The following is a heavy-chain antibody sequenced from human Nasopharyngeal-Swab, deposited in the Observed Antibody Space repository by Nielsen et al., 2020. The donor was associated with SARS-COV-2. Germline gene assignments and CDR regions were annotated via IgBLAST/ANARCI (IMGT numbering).Heavy chain of an antibody. CDR3: ARVGSWFGLYYFDY. J-gene: IGHJ4*02. CDR2: IYYSGST. Sequence: SETLSLTCTVSGGSISSGGYYWRWIRQHPGKGLEWIGYIYYSGSTYYNPSLKSRVTISVDTSKNQFSLKLSSVTAADTAVYYCARVGSWFGLYYFDYWGQGTLVTVSS. V-gene: IGHV4-31*03. CDR1: GGSISSGGYY. D-gene: IGHD3-10*01.